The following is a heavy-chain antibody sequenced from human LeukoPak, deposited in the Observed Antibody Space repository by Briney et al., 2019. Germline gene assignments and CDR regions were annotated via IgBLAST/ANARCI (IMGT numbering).Heavy chain of an antibody. CDR1: GFTFSSYA. D-gene: IGHD2-15*01. CDR3: AKVIGYCSCGSCDELYYYYGMDV. J-gene: IGHJ6*04. Sequence: GGSLRLSCAASGFTFSSYAMSWVRQAPGKGPEWVSAISGSGGSTSCADSVKGRFTISRDNSKNTLYLQMNSLRAEDTAVYYCAKVIGYCSCGSCDELYYYYGMDVWGKGTTVTVSS. CDR2: ISGSGGST. V-gene: IGHV3-23*01.